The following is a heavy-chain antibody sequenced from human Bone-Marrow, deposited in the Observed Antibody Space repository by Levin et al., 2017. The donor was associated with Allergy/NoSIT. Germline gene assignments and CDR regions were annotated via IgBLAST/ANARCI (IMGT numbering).Heavy chain of an antibody. CDR2: ISSAYGDST. V-gene: IGHV3-23*01. Sequence: PGGSLRLSCVASGFSFTNYALSWVRQAPGKGLEWVSGISSAYGDSTYYAGSVRGRFTISRDNSKNTLYLQMSSLRVEDTAVYYCAKARVPGGYYYYGLDVWGQGTRVTASS. D-gene: IGHD3-10*01. CDR3: AKARVPGGYYYYGLDV. J-gene: IGHJ6*02. CDR1: GFSFTNYA.